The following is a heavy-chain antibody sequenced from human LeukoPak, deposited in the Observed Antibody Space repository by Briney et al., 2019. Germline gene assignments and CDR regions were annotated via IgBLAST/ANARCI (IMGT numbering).Heavy chain of an antibody. V-gene: IGHV4-39*07. CDR1: GGSIISSSYY. J-gene: IGHJ4*02. CDR2: IYYSGIT. Sequence: SETLSLTCTVSGGSIISSSYYWGWIRQPPGKGLEWIGSIYYSGITYYNPSLKSRVTISVDTSKNQLSLRLGSVTAADTAVHYCARGDRSGWEFDYWGQGTLVTVSS. D-gene: IGHD6-19*01. CDR3: ARGDRSGWEFDY.